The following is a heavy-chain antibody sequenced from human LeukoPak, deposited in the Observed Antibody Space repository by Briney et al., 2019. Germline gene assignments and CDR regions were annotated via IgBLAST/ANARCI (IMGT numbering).Heavy chain of an antibody. J-gene: IGHJ4*02. CDR1: GFTFSSYW. V-gene: IGHV3-74*01. CDR3: AREHGVRGVSA. CDR2: INSDGSST. D-gene: IGHD3-10*01. Sequence: GGSLRLSCAASGFTFSSYWMSWVRQAPGKGLVWVSRINSDGSSTSYADSVKGRFTISRDNAKNTLYLQMNSLRAEDTAVYYCAREHGVRGVSAWGQGTLVTVSS.